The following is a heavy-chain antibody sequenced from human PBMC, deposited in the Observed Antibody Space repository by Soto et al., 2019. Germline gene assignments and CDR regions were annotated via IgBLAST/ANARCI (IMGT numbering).Heavy chain of an antibody. J-gene: IGHJ6*02. Sequence: GGSLRLSCAASGFTFSSYGMHWVRQAPGKGLRWVAVIWYDGSNKYYADYGRGRFTISRDNSKNTLYLKMNILRAEDTAVYYCARHHGTAMVITPDFSYYYGMDVWGQGSTVTVSS. CDR2: IWYDGSNK. CDR1: GFTFSSYG. D-gene: IGHD5-18*01. CDR3: ARHHGTAMVITPDFSYYYGMDV. V-gene: IGHV3-33*01.